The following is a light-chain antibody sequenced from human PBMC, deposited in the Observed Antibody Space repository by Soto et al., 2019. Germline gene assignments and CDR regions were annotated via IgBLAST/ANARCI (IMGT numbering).Light chain of an antibody. J-gene: IGLJ1*01. CDR3: SSYGGGTTFYV. V-gene: IGLV1-51*01. CDR2: DVS. Sequence: QSFLTQPPSVSAAPGQRVTISCSGSSSNIGIHYVSWYQQLPGTAPKLLIYDVSQWPSGASRRFSGSKSGNTASLTIYRLQPEDEADYYCSSYGGGTTFYVFGTGTKVTVL. CDR1: SSNIGIHY.